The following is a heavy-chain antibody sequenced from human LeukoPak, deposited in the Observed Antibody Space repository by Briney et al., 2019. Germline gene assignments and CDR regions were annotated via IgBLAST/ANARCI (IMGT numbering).Heavy chain of an antibody. Sequence: GASVKVSCKASEYTFSVYHIHWVRLAPGQGLEWMAWINPNSGDTNYAQKFQGRVTMTRDTSISTAYMELSRLRSDDTAVYYCAREGYYDSSYFDYWGQGTLVTVSS. D-gene: IGHD3-22*01. CDR3: AREGYYDSSYFDY. CDR1: EYTFSVYH. V-gene: IGHV1-2*02. CDR2: INPNSGDT. J-gene: IGHJ4*02.